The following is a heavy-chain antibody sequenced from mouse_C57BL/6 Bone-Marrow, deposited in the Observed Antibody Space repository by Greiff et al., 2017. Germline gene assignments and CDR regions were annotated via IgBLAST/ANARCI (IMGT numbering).Heavy chain of an antibody. CDR1: GFNIKDDY. J-gene: IGHJ3*01. Sequence: EVQRVESGAELVRPGASVKLSCTASGFNIKDDYMHWVKQRPEQGLEWIGWIDPENGDTEYASKFQGKATITADTSSNTAYLQLSSLTSEDTAVYYCTYYSNPLAYWGQGTLVTVSA. V-gene: IGHV14-4*01. D-gene: IGHD2-5*01. CDR2: IDPENGDT. CDR3: TYYSNPLAY.